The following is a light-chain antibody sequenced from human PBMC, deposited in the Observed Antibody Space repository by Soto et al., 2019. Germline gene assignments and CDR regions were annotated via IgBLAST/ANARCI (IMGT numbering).Light chain of an antibody. Sequence: IQLTQSPSSLSASVGDRVSITCRASQVISSYLGWYQQKPGKAPNLLIYDASTLHSGVPSTFSGSGSGTELTLTITTLQPDDFATYYCQQYSGYSRTFGQGTKVDIK. V-gene: IGKV1-9*01. J-gene: IGKJ1*01. CDR1: QVISSY. CDR2: DAS. CDR3: QQYSGYSRT.